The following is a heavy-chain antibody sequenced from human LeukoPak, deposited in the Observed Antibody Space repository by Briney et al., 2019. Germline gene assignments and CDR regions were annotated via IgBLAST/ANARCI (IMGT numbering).Heavy chain of an antibody. J-gene: IGHJ6*02. CDR1: GYTFTSYG. Sequence: ASVKVSCKASGYTFTSYGISWVRQAPGQGLEWMGWISAYNGNTNYAQKLQGRVTMTTDTSTSTAYMELRSLRSDDTAVYYCARDFAVTTGPNGMDVWGQGTTVTVSS. V-gene: IGHV1-18*01. D-gene: IGHD4-17*01. CDR3: ARDFAVTTGPNGMDV. CDR2: ISAYNGNT.